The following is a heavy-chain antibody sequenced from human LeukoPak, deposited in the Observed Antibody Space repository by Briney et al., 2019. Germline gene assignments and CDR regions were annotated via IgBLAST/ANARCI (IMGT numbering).Heavy chain of an antibody. CDR3: ARAAASGYSSSWYPRRFDP. CDR1: GGSISSYY. J-gene: IGHJ5*02. D-gene: IGHD6-13*01. V-gene: IGHV4-59*01. CDR2: IYYSGST. Sequence: SETLSLTCTVSGGSISSYYWSWIRQPPGKGLEWIGYIYYSGSTNYNPSLKSRVTISVDTSKNQFSLKLSSVTAADTAVYYCARAAASGYSSSWYPRRFDPWGQGTLVTVSS.